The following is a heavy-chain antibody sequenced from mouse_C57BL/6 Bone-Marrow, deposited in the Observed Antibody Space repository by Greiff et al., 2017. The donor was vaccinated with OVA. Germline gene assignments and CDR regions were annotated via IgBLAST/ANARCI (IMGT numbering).Heavy chain of an antibody. J-gene: IGHJ3*01. V-gene: IGHV1-26*01. CDR1: GYTFTDYY. D-gene: IGHD2-3*01. Sequence: VQLQQSGPELVKPGASVKLSCKASGYTFTDYYMNWVKQSHGKSLEWIGDIIPNNGGTSYNQTFKGKATLTADKSSSTAYMELRSLTSEDSAVYYCARSEGWLLQVFAYWGQGTLVTVSA. CDR2: IIPNNGGT. CDR3: ARSEGWLLQVFAY.